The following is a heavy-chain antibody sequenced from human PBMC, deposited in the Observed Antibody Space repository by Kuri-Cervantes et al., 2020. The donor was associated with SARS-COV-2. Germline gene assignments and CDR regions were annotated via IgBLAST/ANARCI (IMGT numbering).Heavy chain of an antibody. V-gene: IGHV1-8*01. CDR3: ARCPNTQYFDY. Sequence: ASVKVSCKASGYTFTSYDINWVRQATGQGLEWMGWMNPNSGNTGYAQKFQGRVTMTRNTSISTAYMELSSVTAADTAVYYCARCPNTQYFDYWGQGTLVTVSS. CDR1: GYTFTSYD. CDR2: MNPNSGNT. D-gene: IGHD1/OR15-1a*01. J-gene: IGHJ4*02.